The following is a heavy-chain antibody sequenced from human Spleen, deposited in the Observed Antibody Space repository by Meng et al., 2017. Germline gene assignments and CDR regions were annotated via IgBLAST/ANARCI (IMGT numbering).Heavy chain of an antibody. V-gene: IGHV3-9*01. CDR1: GFTFDDYA. CDR3: ARTPRAYRVDY. Sequence: SLKISCAASGFTFDDYAMHWVRQAPGKGLEWVSGISWNSGSIGYADSVKGRFTISRDNAKNSLYLQMNSLRAEDTAVFCCARTPRAYRVDYWGQGTLVTVSS. J-gene: IGHJ4*02. CDR2: ISWNSGSI. D-gene: IGHD4-11*01.